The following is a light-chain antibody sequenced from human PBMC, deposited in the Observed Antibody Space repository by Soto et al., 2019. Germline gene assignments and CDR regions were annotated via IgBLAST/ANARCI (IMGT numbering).Light chain of an antibody. CDR3: QQSYSTPLT. Sequence: IQMTQSPSSLSSSVGDRVTISCPASQVIGNALGWYQQKPGKAPKFLVCLASTLQSGVPSRFSGSGSGTDFTLTISSLQPEDFATYYCQQSYSTPLTFGGGTKVDIK. J-gene: IGKJ4*01. CDR2: LAS. CDR1: QVIGNA. V-gene: IGKV1-39*01.